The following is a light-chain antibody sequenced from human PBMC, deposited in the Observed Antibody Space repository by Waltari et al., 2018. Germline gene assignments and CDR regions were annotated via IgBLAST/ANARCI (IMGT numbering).Light chain of an antibody. J-gene: IGKJ5*01. CDR3: MQALPTPIT. CDR2: LGS. V-gene: IGKV2-28*01. Sequence: DSVMTQYPLSLPVTPGDPASITSRSSQSLLHSNGYNYLDWYLQKPGHSPKLLIYLGSNRASVVSDRFSGSGSVTDFTLKISRVEAEDVGVYYCMQALPTPITFGQGTLLEIK. CDR1: QSLLHSNGYNY.